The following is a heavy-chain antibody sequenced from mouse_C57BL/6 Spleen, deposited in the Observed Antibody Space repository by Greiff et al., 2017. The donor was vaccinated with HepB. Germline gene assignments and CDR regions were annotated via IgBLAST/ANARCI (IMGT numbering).Heavy chain of an antibody. Sequence: VKLQESGPELVKPGASVKISCKASGYAFSSSWMNWVKQRPGKGLEWIGRIYPGDGDTNYNGKFKGKATLTADKSSSTAYMQLSSLTSEDSAVYFCARVVLRYFDVWGTGTTVTVSS. CDR1: GYAFSSSW. CDR3: ARVVLRYFDV. CDR2: IYPGDGDT. J-gene: IGHJ1*03. V-gene: IGHV1-82*01. D-gene: IGHD1-1*01.